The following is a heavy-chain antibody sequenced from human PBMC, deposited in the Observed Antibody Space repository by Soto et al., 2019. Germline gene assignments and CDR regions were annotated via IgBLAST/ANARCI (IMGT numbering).Heavy chain of an antibody. V-gene: IGHV3-49*04. CDR3: ARDRYGDPLWGQDDFDY. J-gene: IGHJ4*02. D-gene: IGHD4-17*01. CDR2: IRNQTYHETP. CDR1: VFSFVDYA. Sequence: PGWSLRLSCTCSVFSFVDYAINWVRQPPGKGLEWVGLIRNQTYHETPEYAASVKDRFTITRDDSNSVAYLQMTSLRAEDSAVYYCARDRYGDPLWGQDDFDYWGQGTLVTVSS.